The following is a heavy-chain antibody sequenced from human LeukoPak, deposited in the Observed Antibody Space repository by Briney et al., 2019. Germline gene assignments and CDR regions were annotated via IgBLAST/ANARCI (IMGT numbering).Heavy chain of an antibody. CDR1: EYSFTRYW. CDR3: ARWGGSSWTGYDY. V-gene: IGHV5-51*01. D-gene: IGHD6-13*01. J-gene: IGHJ4*02. Sequence: GESLKISCKGTEYSFTRYWIGWVRLMPGKGLEWMGNIYPGDSGTRYSPSFDGQVTISVDKSISTAYLQWRSLKASDTAMYYCARWGGSSWTGYDYWGQGTHVAVSS. CDR2: IYPGDSGT.